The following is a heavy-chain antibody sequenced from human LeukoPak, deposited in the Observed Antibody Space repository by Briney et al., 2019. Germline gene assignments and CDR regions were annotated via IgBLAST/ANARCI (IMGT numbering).Heavy chain of an antibody. V-gene: IGHV1-18*01. CDR1: GYTFTSYG. J-gene: IGHJ2*01. D-gene: IGHD6-19*01. CDR2: ISAYNGNT. Sequence: GASVKVSCKASGYTFTSYGISWVRQAPGQGLEWMGWISAYNGNTNYAQKLQGRVTMTTDTSTSTAYMELRSLRSDDTAVYYCARVPSIAVAGHWYFDLWGRGTLVTVSS. CDR3: ARVPSIAVAGHWYFDL.